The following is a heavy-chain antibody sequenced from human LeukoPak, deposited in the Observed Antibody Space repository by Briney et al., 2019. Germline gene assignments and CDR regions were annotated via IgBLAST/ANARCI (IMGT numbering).Heavy chain of an antibody. CDR2: ISSSSSTI. CDR3: ARGQYYYYMDV. Sequence: GGSLRLSCAASGFTFSSYSMNWVRQAPGKGLEWVSYISSSSSTIYYADSVKGRFTISRDNAKNSLYLQMNSLRAEDTAVYYCARGQYYYYMDVWGKGTTVTVSS. CDR1: GFTFSSYS. V-gene: IGHV3-48*01. J-gene: IGHJ6*03.